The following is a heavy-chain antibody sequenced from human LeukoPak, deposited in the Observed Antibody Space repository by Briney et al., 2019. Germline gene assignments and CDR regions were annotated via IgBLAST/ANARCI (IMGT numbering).Heavy chain of an antibody. CDR3: ARGPRFLDY. CDR2: INPSGGRT. D-gene: IGHD3-3*01. CDR1: GYTFTSDY. Sequence: RASVKVSCKASGYTFTSDYIHWVRQAPGQGLEWLGIINPSGGRTTYGQNFQGRVTMTRDTSTSTVYMELSSLRSEDTAVYYCARGPRFLDYWGQGTLVTVSS. J-gene: IGHJ4*02. V-gene: IGHV1-46*01.